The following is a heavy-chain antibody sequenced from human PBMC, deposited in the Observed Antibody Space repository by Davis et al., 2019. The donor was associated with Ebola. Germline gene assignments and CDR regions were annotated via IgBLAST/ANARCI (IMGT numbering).Heavy chain of an antibody. CDR2: IFYSGST. D-gene: IGHD4-11*01. Sequence: SETLSLTCTLSSGSITDYYWSWIRQPPGKGLEWIGYIFYSGSTNYNPSLKSRVTISVDTSKNQFSLKLSSVTAADTAVYYCARTPQYTNYGSYFDYWGQGALVTVSS. CDR3: ARTPQYTNYGSYFDY. CDR1: SGSITDYY. J-gene: IGHJ4*02. V-gene: IGHV4-59*12.